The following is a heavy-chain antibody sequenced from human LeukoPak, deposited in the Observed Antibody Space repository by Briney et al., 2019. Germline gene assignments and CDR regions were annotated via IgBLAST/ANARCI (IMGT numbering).Heavy chain of an antibody. J-gene: IGHJ3*02. D-gene: IGHD2-15*01. V-gene: IGHV3-21*04. CDR1: GFTFSGYS. CDR2: ISSSSSYI. CDR3: AREAGGYCSGGSCSRREAFDI. Sequence: PGGSLRLSCAASGFTFSGYSMNWVRQAPGKGLEWVSSISSSSSYIYYADSVKGRFTISRDNAKNSLYLQMNSLRAEDTALYYCAREAGGYCSGGSCSRREAFDIWGQGTMVTVSS.